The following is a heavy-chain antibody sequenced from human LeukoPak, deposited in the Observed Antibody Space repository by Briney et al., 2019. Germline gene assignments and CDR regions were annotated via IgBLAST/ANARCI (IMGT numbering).Heavy chain of an antibody. D-gene: IGHD3-10*01. J-gene: IGHJ4*02. CDR3: ARPLSGSGIYRN. V-gene: IGHV4-34*01. Sequence: PGGSLRLSCAASGFTFSSYSMNWVRQAPGKGLEWIGEINHSGSTNYNPSLKSRVTISVDTSKNQFSLKLSSVTAADTAVYYCARPLSGSGIYRNWGQGTLVTVSS. CDR2: INHSGST. CDR1: GFTFSSYS.